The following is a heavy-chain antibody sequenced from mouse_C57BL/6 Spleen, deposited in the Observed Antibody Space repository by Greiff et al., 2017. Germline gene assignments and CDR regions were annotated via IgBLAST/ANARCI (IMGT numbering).Heavy chain of an antibody. Sequence: VQLQQSGAELVKPGASVKLSCTASGFNIKDYYMHWVKQRTEQGLEWIGRIDPEGGETKSAPKFTGKAIITADTSSNTDYLQLSSLTSEDTDVYYWSRSEFITTLVATGDYFDYWGQGTTLTVSS. CDR3: SRSEFITTLVATGDYFDY. D-gene: IGHD1-1*01. V-gene: IGHV14-2*01. CDR1: GFNIKDYY. CDR2: IDPEGGET. J-gene: IGHJ2*01.